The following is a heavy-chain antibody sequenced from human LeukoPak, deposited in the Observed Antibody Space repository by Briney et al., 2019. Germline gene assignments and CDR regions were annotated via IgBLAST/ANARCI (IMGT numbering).Heavy chain of an antibody. CDR3: AGEGEVGASTTLEY. J-gene: IGHJ4*02. V-gene: IGHV3-66*01. CDR1: GFTVSNNY. Sequence: GGSLRLSCAASGFTVSNNYLTWVRQAPGKGLEWVSVLYRGDSTYYADSVKGRFTISRDNSKNTLYLQMNSLRAEDTAVYYCAGEGEVGASTTLEYWGQGTLVTVSS. CDR2: LYRGDST. D-gene: IGHD1-26*01.